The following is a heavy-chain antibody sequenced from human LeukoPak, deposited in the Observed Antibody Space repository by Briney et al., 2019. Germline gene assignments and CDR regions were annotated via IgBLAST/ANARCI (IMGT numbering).Heavy chain of an antibody. J-gene: IGHJ4*02. D-gene: IGHD2-2*01. CDR1: GFTFSSYA. V-gene: IGHV3-30*04. CDR2: ISYDGSNK. CDR3: ARDWGSTVVVPAAPENYFDY. Sequence: PGGSLRLSCAASGFTFSSYAMHWVRQAPGKGLEWVAVISYDGSNKYYADSVKGRFTISRDNSKNTLYLQMNSLRAEDTAVYYCARDWGSTVVVPAAPENYFDYWGQGTLVTVSS.